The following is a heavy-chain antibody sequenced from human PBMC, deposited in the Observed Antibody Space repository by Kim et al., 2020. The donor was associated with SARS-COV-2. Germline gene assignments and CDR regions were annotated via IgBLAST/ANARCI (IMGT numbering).Heavy chain of an antibody. J-gene: IGHJ4*02. D-gene: IGHD4-4*01. CDR3: ARTPPNDYSNYVIDY. CDR1: GYTFTSYG. V-gene: IGHV1-18*01. Sequence: ASVKVSCKASGYTFTSYGISWVRQAPGQGLEWMGWISAYNGNTNYAQKLQGRVTMTTDTSTSTAYMELRSLRSDDTAVYYCARTPPNDYSNYVIDYWGQGTLVTVSS. CDR2: ISAYNGNT.